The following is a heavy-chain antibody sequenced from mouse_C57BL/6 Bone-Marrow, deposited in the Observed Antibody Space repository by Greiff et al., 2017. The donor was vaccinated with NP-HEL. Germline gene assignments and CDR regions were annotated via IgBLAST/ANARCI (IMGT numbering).Heavy chain of an antibody. CDR3: ARRNYYGSRGAWFAY. Sequence: QVQLQQPGAELVKPGASVKLSCKASGYTFTSYWMHWVKQRPGQGLEWIGMIHPNSGSTNYNEKFKSKATLTVDKSSSTAYMQLNSLTSEDSAVYYCARRNYYGSRGAWFAYWGQGTLVTVSA. V-gene: IGHV1-64*01. J-gene: IGHJ3*01. D-gene: IGHD1-1*01. CDR2: IHPNSGST. CDR1: GYTFTSYW.